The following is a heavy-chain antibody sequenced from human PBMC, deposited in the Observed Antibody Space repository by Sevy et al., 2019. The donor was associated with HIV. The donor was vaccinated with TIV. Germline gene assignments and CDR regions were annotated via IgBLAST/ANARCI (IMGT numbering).Heavy chain of an antibody. CDR2: VYYNGGT. CDR3: ARRNDFAI. J-gene: IGHJ3*02. V-gene: IGHV4-59*08. CDR1: GGSINSDH. Sequence: SETLSLTCTVSGGSINSDHWNWIRQPPGKGLEWIGYVYYNGGTNYNPTLMNRVTISVERTKNQFSLKLTSVTAADTAVYYCARRNDFAIWGQGTMVTVSS.